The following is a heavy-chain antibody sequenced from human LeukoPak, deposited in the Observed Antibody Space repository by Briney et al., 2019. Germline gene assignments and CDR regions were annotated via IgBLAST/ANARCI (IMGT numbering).Heavy chain of an antibody. D-gene: IGHD6-13*01. CDR1: GFTFDDYA. CDR3: ATSSSWYGDFDY. CDR2: ISWNSGSI. Sequence: GGSLRLSCAASGFTFDDYAMHWVRQAPGKGLEWVSGISWNSGSIGYADSVKGRFTISRDNAENSLYLQMNSLRAEDTALYYCATSSSWYGDFDYWGQGTLVTVSS. V-gene: IGHV3-9*01. J-gene: IGHJ4*02.